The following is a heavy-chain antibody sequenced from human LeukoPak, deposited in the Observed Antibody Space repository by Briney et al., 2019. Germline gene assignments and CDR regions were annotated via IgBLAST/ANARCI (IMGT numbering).Heavy chain of an antibody. Sequence: GAPLKVSCKASGYTFTDYYIHWVRQAPGQGLEWMGWINPNSGGTNYAQKFYVRVTMTRDTSITTAYMELSRLRSDDTAVFYCARSPHILTGENFDFWGQGTLVTVSS. CDR2: INPNSGGT. CDR1: GYTFTDYY. D-gene: IGHD3-9*01. J-gene: IGHJ4*02. V-gene: IGHV1-2*02. CDR3: ARSPHILTGENFDF.